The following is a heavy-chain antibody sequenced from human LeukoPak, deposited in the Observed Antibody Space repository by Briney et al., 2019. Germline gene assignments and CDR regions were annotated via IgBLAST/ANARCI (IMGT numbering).Heavy chain of an antibody. V-gene: IGHV3-30*18. J-gene: IGHJ6*03. CDR2: ISYDGSNK. D-gene: IGHD6-13*01. CDR3: AKDSGIAAAGEWVGVLYYYYMDV. CDR1: GFTFSSYG. Sequence: PGGSLRLSCAASGFTFSSYGMHWVRQAPGKGLEWVAVISYDGSNKYYADSVKGRFTISRDNSKNTLYLQMNSLRAEDTAVYYCAKDSGIAAAGEWVGVLYYYYMDVWGKGTTVTVSS.